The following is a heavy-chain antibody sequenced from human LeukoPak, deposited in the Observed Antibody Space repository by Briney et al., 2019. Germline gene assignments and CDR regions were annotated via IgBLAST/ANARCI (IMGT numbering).Heavy chain of an antibody. CDR3: ARFYSGPSGWFVLWFFDL. J-gene: IGHJ2*01. CDR1: GGSVSSYY. Sequence: SSETLSLTCTVSGGSVSSYYWSWIRQPPGKGLEWIGYIYNSENTKYNSSLESRVTMSIDTSKNRLFLKLSSVTAVDTAVYYCARFYSGPSGWFVLWFFDLWGRGTLVTVSS. D-gene: IGHD6-19*01. CDR2: IYNSENT. V-gene: IGHV4-4*09.